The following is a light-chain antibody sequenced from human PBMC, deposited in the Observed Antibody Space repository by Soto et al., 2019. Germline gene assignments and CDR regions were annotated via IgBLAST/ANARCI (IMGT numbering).Light chain of an antibody. CDR3: QQRSNWPLT. J-gene: IGKJ3*01. CDR2: DAS. V-gene: IGKV3-11*01. CDR1: QSFSSY. Sequence: EIVLTQSPATLSLSPGERATLSCRASQSFSSYLAWYQQKPGQAPRLLIYDASNRATGIPARFSGSWSGTAFTLTISSLEPEDFTVYYCQQRSNWPLTFGPGTKVDL.